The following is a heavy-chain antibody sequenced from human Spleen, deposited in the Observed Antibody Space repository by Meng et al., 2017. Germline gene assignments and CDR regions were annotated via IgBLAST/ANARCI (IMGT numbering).Heavy chain of an antibody. V-gene: IGHV3-64*02. J-gene: IGHJ4*02. CDR2: ISPDGSGT. Sequence: GGSLRLSCVGSGFTFRSYVMDWVRQAPGKGLESVSAISPDGSGTYSEDSVKGRFTISRDNSKNTLYLQMGSLRPEDMAVYYCAGSTGMTETTGGYFGYWGQGSLV. CDR1: GFTFRSYV. CDR3: AGSTGMTETTGGYFGY. D-gene: IGHD1-7*01.